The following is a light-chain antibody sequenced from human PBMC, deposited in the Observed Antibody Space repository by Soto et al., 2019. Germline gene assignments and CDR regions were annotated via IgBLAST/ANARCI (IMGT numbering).Light chain of an antibody. CDR1: TSDVGAYNL. Sequence: VLSQPRSVCGSPGQSITLSCDGSTSDVGAYNLVSWYQQHPGEAPKLMIYDVIKRPSGFAYRFSGYKYGNTASLTISGLQADDEADYYCCSYAGNFIWVFGGGTKVTVL. CDR2: DVI. CDR3: CSYAGNFIWV. V-gene: IGLV2-11*01. J-gene: IGLJ3*02.